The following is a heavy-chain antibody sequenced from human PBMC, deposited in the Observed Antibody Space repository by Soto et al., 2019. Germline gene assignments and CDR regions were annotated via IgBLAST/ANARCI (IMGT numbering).Heavy chain of an antibody. D-gene: IGHD1-20*01. CDR1: GYTFTSYY. CDR2: INPSGGST. CDR3: AGNWPDRAFDI. Sequence: ASVKVSCKASGYTFTSYYMHWVRQAPGQGLEWMGIINPSGGSTSYAQKFQGRVTMTRDTSTSTVYMELSSLRSEDTAVYYCAGNWPDRAFDIWGQGTMVTVSS. J-gene: IGHJ3*02. V-gene: IGHV1-46*01.